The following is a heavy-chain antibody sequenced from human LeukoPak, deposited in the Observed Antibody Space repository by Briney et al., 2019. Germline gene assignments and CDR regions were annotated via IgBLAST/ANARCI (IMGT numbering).Heavy chain of an antibody. Sequence: PGRSLRLSCAASGFTFDDYAMHWVRQAPGKGLEWVSGISWNSGSIGYADSVKGRFTISRDSAKNSLYLQMNSLRAEDMALYYCAKGAWRVLMGAFDIWGQGTMVTVSS. D-gene: IGHD5-24*01. CDR1: GFTFDDYA. CDR2: ISWNSGSI. V-gene: IGHV3-9*03. CDR3: AKGAWRVLMGAFDI. J-gene: IGHJ3*02.